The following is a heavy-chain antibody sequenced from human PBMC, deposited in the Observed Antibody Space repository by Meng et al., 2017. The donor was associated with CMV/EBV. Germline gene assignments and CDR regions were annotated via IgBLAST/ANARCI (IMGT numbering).Heavy chain of an antibody. CDR1: GFTFDAYA. CDR2: ISWNSGSI. Sequence: GGSLRLSCAASGFTFDAYAMHWVRQAPGKGLEWVSGISWNSGSIGYADSVKGRFTIYRDNAKNSLYLQMNSLRAEDTALYYCAKDIRGRFLEWLPSAGRAFDIWGQGTMVTVSS. D-gene: IGHD3-3*01. V-gene: IGHV3-9*01. J-gene: IGHJ3*02. CDR3: AKDIRGRFLEWLPSAGRAFDI.